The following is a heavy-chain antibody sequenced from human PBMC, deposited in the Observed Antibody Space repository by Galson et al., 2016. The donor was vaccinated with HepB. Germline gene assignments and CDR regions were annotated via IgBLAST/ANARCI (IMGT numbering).Heavy chain of an antibody. D-gene: IGHD3-10*01. V-gene: IGHV2-5*02. J-gene: IGHJ4*02. Sequence: PALVKPTQTLTLTCTFSGFSLSTNGVGVGWIRQPPGKALEWVAPIYWDDDKRYSPSLKSRLTITKDTPKNQVVLTMNNMDPVDTATYYVAHLGEMFRGAPADYWGQGTLVTVSS. CDR2: IYWDDDK. CDR3: AHLGEMFRGAPADY. CDR1: GFSLSTNGVG.